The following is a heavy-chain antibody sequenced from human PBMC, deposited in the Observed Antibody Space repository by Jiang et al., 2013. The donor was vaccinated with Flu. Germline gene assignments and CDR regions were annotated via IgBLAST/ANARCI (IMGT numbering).Heavy chain of an antibody. Sequence: PGLVKPSETLSLTCSVSGGSIASDTYYWGWIHQSPGKGLEWIGGIYYSGSAYYNPSLRSRVAMSVDTSKNQLSLSLRSVTAADTAVYFCARAQKYSGFELPYFDYWGQGTLVTVSS. V-gene: IGHV4-39*07. D-gene: IGHD1-26*01. J-gene: IGHJ4*02. CDR3: ARAQKYSGFELPYFDY. CDR1: GGSIASDTYY. CDR2: IYYSGSA.